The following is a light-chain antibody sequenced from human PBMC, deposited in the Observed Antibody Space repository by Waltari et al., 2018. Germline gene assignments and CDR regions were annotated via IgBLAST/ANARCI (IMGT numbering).Light chain of an antibody. CDR2: GNS. Sequence: QSGLTQPPSVSGPPGPRVTISCTARSSNIGAGYAVHWYQLLPGTAPKLLIYGNSNRPSGVPDRCSGSKSGTSASLAITGLQAEDEAGYYCQSYDSSLSGSVFGGGTKLTVL. CDR3: QSYDSSLSGSV. V-gene: IGLV1-40*01. CDR1: SSNIGAGYA. J-gene: IGLJ2*01.